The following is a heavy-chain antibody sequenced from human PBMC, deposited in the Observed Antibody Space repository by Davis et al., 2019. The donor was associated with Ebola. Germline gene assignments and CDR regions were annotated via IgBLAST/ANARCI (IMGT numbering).Heavy chain of an antibody. CDR3: AKYGIAARLPFDY. CDR2: INDNDGRI. Sequence: PGGSLRLSCAASGFTFSSYAMSWVRQAPGKGLEWVSTINDNDGRISYRDSVKGRFTISRDNSKSTLYLQMNSLRAEDTAVYYCAKYGIAARLPFDYWGQGTLVTVSS. CDR1: GFTFSSYA. D-gene: IGHD6-6*01. J-gene: IGHJ4*02. V-gene: IGHV3-23*01.